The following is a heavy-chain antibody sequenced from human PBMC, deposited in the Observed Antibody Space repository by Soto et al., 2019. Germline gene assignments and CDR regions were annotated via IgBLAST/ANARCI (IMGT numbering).Heavy chain of an antibody. D-gene: IGHD3-9*01. Sequence: SETLSLTCTVSGGSISSYYWSWIRQPPGKGLEWIGYIYYSGSTNYNPSLKSRVTISVDTSKNQFSLKLSSVTAADTAVYYCARHIYYYYYMDVWGKGTTVTVSS. CDR2: IYYSGST. V-gene: IGHV4-59*08. J-gene: IGHJ6*03. CDR3: ARHIYYYYYMDV. CDR1: GGSISSYY.